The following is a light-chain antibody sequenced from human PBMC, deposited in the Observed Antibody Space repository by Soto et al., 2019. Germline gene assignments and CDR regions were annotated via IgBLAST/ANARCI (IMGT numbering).Light chain of an antibody. CDR1: QRVSSY. J-gene: IGKJ4*01. V-gene: IGKV3-11*01. CDR3: QQRSNWPLT. CDR2: DAS. Sequence: EIVLTQSPATLSLSPGERATLSCRASQRVSSYLAWYQQKPGQAPRLLIYDASNRATGIPARFSGSGSGTDFTLTISSLEPEDSAVYYWQQRSNWPLTFGGGTKVEIK.